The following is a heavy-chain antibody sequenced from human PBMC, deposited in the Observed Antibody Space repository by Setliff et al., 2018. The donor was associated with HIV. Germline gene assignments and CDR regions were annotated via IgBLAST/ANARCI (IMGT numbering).Heavy chain of an antibody. J-gene: IGHJ2*01. CDR1: GGSFSTYY. CDR2: VHSTGTT. D-gene: IGHD3-22*01. CDR3: ARDQGHHFDSRGQVDFDL. V-gene: IGHV4-4*07. Sequence: PSETLSLTCTVSGGSFSTYYWSWIRQPAGEGLEYIGRVHSTGTTIYNPSLKSRVTMSVDTSKNQLSLKLNSVTAADTAVYYCARDQGHHFDSRGQVDFDLWGRGTLVTVSS.